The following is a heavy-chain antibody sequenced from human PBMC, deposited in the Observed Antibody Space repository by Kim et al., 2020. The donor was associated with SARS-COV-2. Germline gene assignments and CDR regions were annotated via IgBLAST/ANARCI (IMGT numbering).Heavy chain of an antibody. CDR2: SET. J-gene: IGHJ4*02. Sequence: SETYYVDSVGGRFTIARDNAKNSLYLQMNSMGAEDTAVYYCARGVYYFDWWGQGTLVTVSS. V-gene: IGHV3-7*01. CDR3: ARGVYYFDW.